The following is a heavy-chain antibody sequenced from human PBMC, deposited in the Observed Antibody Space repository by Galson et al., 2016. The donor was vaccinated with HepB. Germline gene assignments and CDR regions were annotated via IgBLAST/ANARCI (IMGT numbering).Heavy chain of an antibody. CDR3: AKVTGMVRGGMDV. CDR2: IYGGGTT. CDR1: GFSVNNNY. D-gene: IGHD3-10*01. V-gene: IGHV3-53*05. J-gene: IGHJ6*02. Sequence: SLRLSCAASGFSVNNNYMTWVRQAPGKGLEWVSVIYGGGTTYFADSVKGRFTMSRDNSNNTVYLQMNNLRDEDTAVYYCAKVTGMVRGGMDVWGQGTTVIVS.